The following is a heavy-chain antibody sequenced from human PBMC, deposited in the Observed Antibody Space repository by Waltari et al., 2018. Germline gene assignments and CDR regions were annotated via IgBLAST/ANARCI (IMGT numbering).Heavy chain of an antibody. CDR2: INAGNGNT. CDR3: ARAPYYDFWSDKRGWFDP. Sequence: QVQLVQSGAEVKKPGASVKVSCKASGYTFTSYAMHWVRQAPGQRLEWMGWINAGNGNTKDSQKCQGRVTITRDTSASTAYMELSSLRSEDTAVYYCARAPYYDFWSDKRGWFDPWGQGTLVTVSS. J-gene: IGHJ5*02. CDR1: GYTFTSYA. V-gene: IGHV1-3*01. D-gene: IGHD3-3*01.